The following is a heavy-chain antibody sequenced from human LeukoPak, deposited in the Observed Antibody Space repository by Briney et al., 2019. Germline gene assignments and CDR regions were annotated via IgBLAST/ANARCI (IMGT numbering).Heavy chain of an antibody. Sequence: ASVKVSCKASGYTFTTYGISWVRQAPGQGLEWMGWISTNNGNTKYAQKVQGRVTMTTDTSTSTVYMELRSLRSDDTAVYYCARDLPYSSSWESIDYWGQGTLVTVSS. CDR3: ARDLPYSSSWESIDY. D-gene: IGHD6-13*01. CDR2: ISTNNGNT. CDR1: GYTFTTYG. V-gene: IGHV1-18*01. J-gene: IGHJ4*02.